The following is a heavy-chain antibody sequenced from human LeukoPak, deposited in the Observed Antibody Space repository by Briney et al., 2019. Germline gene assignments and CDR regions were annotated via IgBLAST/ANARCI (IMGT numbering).Heavy chain of an antibody. D-gene: IGHD5-18*01. CDR2: ISSSGRTI. Sequence: TGGSLRLSCAASGFTFRGYSMNWVRQAPGKGLEWVSYISSSGRTIYYADSVKGRFTISRDNAKNSLFLQMNSLRAEDTAVYYCTRPQPYDYWGQGTLVTVSS. CDR1: GFTFRGYS. CDR3: TRPQPYDY. J-gene: IGHJ4*02. V-gene: IGHV3-48*01.